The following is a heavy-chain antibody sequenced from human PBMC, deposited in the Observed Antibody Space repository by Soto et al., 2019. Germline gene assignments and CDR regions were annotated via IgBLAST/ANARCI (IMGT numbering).Heavy chain of an antibody. CDR1: GFTFSSYG. Sequence: QVQLVESGGGVVQPGRSLRLSCAASGFTFSSYGMHWVRQAPGKGLEWVAVIWYDGNDKYYADFVKGRFTISRDNAKNTVSQQMNSLRAEVRAVYYCARDGDSSSSGYFEYWGQGPWVTVSS. CDR2: IWYDGNDK. V-gene: IGHV3-33*01. CDR3: ARDGDSSSSGYFEY. D-gene: IGHD6-6*01. J-gene: IGHJ4*02.